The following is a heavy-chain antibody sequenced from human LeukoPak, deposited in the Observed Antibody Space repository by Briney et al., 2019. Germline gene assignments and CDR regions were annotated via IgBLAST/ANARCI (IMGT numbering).Heavy chain of an antibody. V-gene: IGHV4-4*02. J-gene: IGHJ4*02. Sequence: SETLSLTCAVSGVSISSNLWWTWVRQPPGQGLEWIAEIHHSGSINCNPSLKSRVTISVDKAKNQFSLNLNSVTAADTAVYYCARGGDRSFDYWGQGTLVTVSS. CDR2: IHHSGSI. CDR1: GVSISSNLW. CDR3: ARGGDRSFDY. D-gene: IGHD3-10*01.